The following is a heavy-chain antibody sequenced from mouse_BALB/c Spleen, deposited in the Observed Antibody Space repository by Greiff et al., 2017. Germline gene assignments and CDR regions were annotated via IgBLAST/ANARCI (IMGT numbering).Heavy chain of an antibody. V-gene: IGHV5-17*02. D-gene: IGHD1-1*02. CDR3: ASTGNYYAMDY. CDR2: ISSGSSTI. J-gene: IGHJ4*01. CDR1: GFTFSSFG. Sequence: DVMLVESGGGLVQPGGSRKLSCAASGFTFSSFGMHWVRQAPEKGLEWVAYISSGSSTIYYADTVKGRFTISRDNPKNTLFLQMTSLRSEDTAMYYCASTGNYYAMDYWGQGTSVTVSS.